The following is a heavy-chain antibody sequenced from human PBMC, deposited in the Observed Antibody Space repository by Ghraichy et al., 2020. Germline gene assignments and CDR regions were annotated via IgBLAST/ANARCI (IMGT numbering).Heavy chain of an antibody. CDR2: IYYSGST. D-gene: IGHD2-15*01. CDR1: GGSISSYY. Sequence: SETLSLTCTVSGGSISSYYWSWIRQPPGKGLEWIGYIYYSGSTNYNPSLKSRVTISVDTSKNQFSLKLSSVTAADTAVYYCARHPLYCSGGSCYRGGYFDYWGQGTLVTVSS. CDR3: ARHPLYCSGGSCYRGGYFDY. V-gene: IGHV4-59*08. J-gene: IGHJ4*02.